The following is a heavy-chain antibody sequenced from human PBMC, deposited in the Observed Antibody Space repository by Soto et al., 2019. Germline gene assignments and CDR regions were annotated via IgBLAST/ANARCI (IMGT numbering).Heavy chain of an antibody. D-gene: IGHD1-1*01. CDR3: AAVEPSDAFDI. V-gene: IGHV1-3*01. J-gene: IGHJ3*02. CDR1: GYTFTSYA. CDR2: INAGNGNT. Sequence: GASVKVSCKASGYTFTSYAMHWVRQAPGQRLEWMGWINAGNGNTKYSQKFQGRVTITRDMSTSTAYMELSSLRSEDTAVYYCAAVEPSDAFDIWGQGTMVTVSS.